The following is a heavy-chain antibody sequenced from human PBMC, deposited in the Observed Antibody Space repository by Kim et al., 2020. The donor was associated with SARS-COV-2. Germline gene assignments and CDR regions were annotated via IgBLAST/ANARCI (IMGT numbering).Heavy chain of an antibody. J-gene: IGHJ4*02. D-gene: IGHD1-20*01. Sequence: GGSLRLSCAASGFSFSDNYMSWIRQAPGKGLEWVSYISSSSGYTNYANSVKGRFTISRDNAKNSLYLQMNSLRAEDTAVYYCARDGMSNYYFDYWAREP. CDR2: ISSSSGYT. CDR3: ARDGMSNYYFDY. V-gene: IGHV3-11*05. CDR1: GFSFSDNY.